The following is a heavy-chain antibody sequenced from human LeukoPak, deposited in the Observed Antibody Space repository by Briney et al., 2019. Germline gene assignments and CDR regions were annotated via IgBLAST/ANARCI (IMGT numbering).Heavy chain of an antibody. CDR1: GFTVSSNY. CDR2: IYSRGST. Sequence: PGGSLRLSCAASGFTVSSNYMSWVRQAPEKGLEWVSIIYSRGSTYYADSVKGRFTISRDDSKNTVYLQMNSLRGEDAAVYYCARGRVGSIPRFVVVTSINPFYYFDYWGQGTLVTVSS. CDR3: ARGRVGSIPRFVVVTSINPFYYFDY. J-gene: IGHJ4*02. V-gene: IGHV3-53*01. D-gene: IGHD2-21*02.